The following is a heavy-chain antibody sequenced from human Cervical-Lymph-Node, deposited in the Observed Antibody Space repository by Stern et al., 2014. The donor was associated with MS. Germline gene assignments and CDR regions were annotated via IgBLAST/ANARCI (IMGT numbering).Heavy chain of an antibody. CDR3: ASSPPYYDSSGYYYYFDY. D-gene: IGHD3-22*01. CDR2: IIPIFGTA. Sequence: QVQLVQSGAEVKKPGSSVKVSCKASGGTFSSYAISWVRQAPGQGLEWMGGIIPIFGTANYAQKFQGRVTITADESPRPAYIELRSLRSEDMAVYYCASSPPYYDSSGYYYYFDYWGQGTLVTVSS. J-gene: IGHJ4*02. V-gene: IGHV1-69*01. CDR1: GGTFSSYA.